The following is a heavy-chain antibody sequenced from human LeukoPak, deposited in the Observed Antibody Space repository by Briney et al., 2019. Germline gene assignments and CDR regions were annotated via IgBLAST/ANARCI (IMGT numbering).Heavy chain of an antibody. V-gene: IGHV3-7*03. Sequence: GGSLRLSCAASRFTFSSYWMSWVRQAPGKGLEWVANIKQDGSEKYYVDSVKGRFTISRDNAKNSLYLQMNSLRAEDTAVYYCATAAWIQLWLRSDYGMDVWGQGTTVTVSS. CDR1: RFTFSSYW. J-gene: IGHJ6*02. CDR2: IKQDGSEK. D-gene: IGHD5-18*01. CDR3: ATAAWIQLWLRSDYGMDV.